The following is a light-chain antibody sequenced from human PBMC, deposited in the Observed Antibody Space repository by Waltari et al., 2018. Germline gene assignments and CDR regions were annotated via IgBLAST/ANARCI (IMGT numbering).Light chain of an antibody. Sequence: DIVMTQSPDSLAVSLGERDTITCQSSPRVLYSSNNKNYLAWYQQKPGQPPKLLIYWASTRESGVPYRFSGSGSATDFTLTISSLQAEDVAVYYCKQYYSTPPYTFGQGTKLEIK. CDR3: KQYYSTPPYT. J-gene: IGKJ2*01. CDR1: PRVLYSSNNKNY. CDR2: WAS. V-gene: IGKV4-1*01.